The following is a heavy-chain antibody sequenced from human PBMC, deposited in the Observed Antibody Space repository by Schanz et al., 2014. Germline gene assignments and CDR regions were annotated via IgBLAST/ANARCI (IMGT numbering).Heavy chain of an antibody. V-gene: IGHV1-46*01. CDR1: GYMYTSHF. D-gene: IGHD1-26*01. CDR3: ARDPYSASYFPSPPLYGLDV. CDR2: INPSGGST. J-gene: IGHJ4*02. Sequence: QVQLVQSGAEVEKPGASVTVSCKASGYMYTSHFLHWVRQAPGQGLEWMATINPSGGSTSFAQKFQGRVTMTRATSTSTVNMELTSLRSEDTAVYYCARDPYSASYFPSPPLYGLDVWGQGALVSVSS.